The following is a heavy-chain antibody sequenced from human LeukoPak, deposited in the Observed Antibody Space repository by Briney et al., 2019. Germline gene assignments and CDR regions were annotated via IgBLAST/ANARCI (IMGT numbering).Heavy chain of an antibody. D-gene: IGHD3-22*01. CDR3: ATPGTTYYYDSSGYYYDYFDY. CDR1: GGTFISYA. CDR2: IIPIFGTA. Sequence: GSSVKVSCKASGGTFISYAISWVRQAPGQGLEWMGRIIPIFGTANYAQKFQGRVTITEDKSTSTAYMELSSLRSEDTAVYYCATPGTTYYYDSSGYYYDYFDYWGQGTLVTVSS. J-gene: IGHJ4*02. V-gene: IGHV1-69*06.